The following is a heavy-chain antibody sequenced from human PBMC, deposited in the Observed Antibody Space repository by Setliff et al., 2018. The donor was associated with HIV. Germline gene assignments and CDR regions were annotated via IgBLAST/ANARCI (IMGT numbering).Heavy chain of an antibody. CDR2: IYYTGIP. V-gene: IGHV4-59*11. CDR3: ARVPRVHPFDP. Sequence: PSETLSLTCSVFGGSRNSHYWSWIRQPTGKGLEWIGLIYYTGIPTYNTSLKSRVTMSVDRSKNQFSLRLTSVTAADTAMYYCARVPRVHPFDPWGQGTLVTVSS. CDR1: GGSRNSHY. J-gene: IGHJ5*02.